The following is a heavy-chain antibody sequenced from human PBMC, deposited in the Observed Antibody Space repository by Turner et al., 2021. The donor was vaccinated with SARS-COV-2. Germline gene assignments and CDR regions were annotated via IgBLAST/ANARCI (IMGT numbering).Heavy chain of an antibody. J-gene: IGHJ6*02. CDR2: RFYSGNT. D-gene: IGHD1-26*01. CDR1: GASLRSSSYY. Sequence: QVQLQESGPGLVKSSETRSLTCTVSGASLRSSSYYWGWIRQPPGKGLEWIGNRFYSGNTYYNESLKSRVTISMDTSANRFSLRLSSVTAADTAVYYCARLRVGATIYYYHGMDAWGQGTTVTVSS. CDR3: ARLRVGATIYYYHGMDA. V-gene: IGHV4-39*02.